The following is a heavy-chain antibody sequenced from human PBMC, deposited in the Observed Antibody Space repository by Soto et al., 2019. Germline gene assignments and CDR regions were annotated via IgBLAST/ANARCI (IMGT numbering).Heavy chain of an antibody. V-gene: IGHV3-66*01. CDR3: ARDDVLCDGGRCYGVPVDV. CDR1: GFTVSSKY. CDR2: IQSGGPT. J-gene: IGHJ6*04. Sequence: VHLVESGGGLVQPGGSLRLSCAASGFTVSSKYMSWVRQAPGKGLEWVSLIQSGGPTYYADSVKGRFTISRDTSENTLHLQMDSLRAEDTAVYYCARDDVLCDGGRCYGVPVDVWGKATTVTVSS. D-gene: IGHD2-15*01.